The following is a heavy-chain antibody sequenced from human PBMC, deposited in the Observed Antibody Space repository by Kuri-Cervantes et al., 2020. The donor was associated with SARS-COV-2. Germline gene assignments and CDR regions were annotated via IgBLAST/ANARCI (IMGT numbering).Heavy chain of an antibody. Sequence: GGSLRLSCAASGFTFSSYGMHWVRQAPGKGLEWVAVIWYGGSNKYYADSVKGRFTISRDNSKNTLYLQMNSLRAEDTAVYYCAKDRVYCSGGSCPLYYWGQGTLVTVSS. CDR1: GFTFSSYG. V-gene: IGHV3-30*02. D-gene: IGHD2-15*01. CDR2: IWYGGSNK. J-gene: IGHJ4*02. CDR3: AKDRVYCSGGSCPLYY.